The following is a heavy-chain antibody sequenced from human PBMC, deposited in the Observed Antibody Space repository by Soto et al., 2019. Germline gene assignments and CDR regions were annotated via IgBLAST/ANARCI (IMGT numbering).Heavy chain of an antibody. D-gene: IGHD3-3*01. V-gene: IGHV4-34*01. CDR2: INHSGST. Sequence: SETLSLTCAVYGGSFSGYYWSWIRQPPGKGLEWIGEINHSGSTNYNPSLKSRVTISVDTSKNQFSLKLSSVTAADTAVYYCARGRYDSPRETNLMDVWGKGTTVTVSS. CDR3: ARGRYDSPRETNLMDV. CDR1: GGSFSGYY. J-gene: IGHJ6*03.